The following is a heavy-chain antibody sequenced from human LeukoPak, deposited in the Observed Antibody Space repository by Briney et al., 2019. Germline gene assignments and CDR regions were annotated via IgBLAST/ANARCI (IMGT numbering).Heavy chain of an antibody. CDR1: GGSISSYY. V-gene: IGHV4-59*08. J-gene: IGHJ3*02. Sequence: SETLSLTCTVSGGSISSYYWSWIRQPPGKGLEWIGYIYYSGSTNYNSSLKSRVTISVDTSKNQFSLKLSSVTAADTAVYYCARQVKLNVPFDIWGQGTMVTVSS. D-gene: IGHD1-1*01. CDR3: ARQVKLNVPFDI. CDR2: IYYSGST.